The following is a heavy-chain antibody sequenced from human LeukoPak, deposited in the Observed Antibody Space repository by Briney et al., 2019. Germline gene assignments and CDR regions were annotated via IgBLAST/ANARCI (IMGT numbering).Heavy chain of an antibody. Sequence: GGSLRLSCAVSGFTVSSNYMSWVRQAPGKGLEWVSVIYSGGSTYYADSVKGRFTISRDNSKNTLYLQMNSLRAEDTAVYYCARERPYYYDSRGYSRFGSAFDIWGQGTMVTVSS. CDR2: IYSGGST. J-gene: IGHJ3*02. D-gene: IGHD3-22*01. V-gene: IGHV3-53*01. CDR3: ARERPYYYDSRGYSRFGSAFDI. CDR1: GFTVSSNY.